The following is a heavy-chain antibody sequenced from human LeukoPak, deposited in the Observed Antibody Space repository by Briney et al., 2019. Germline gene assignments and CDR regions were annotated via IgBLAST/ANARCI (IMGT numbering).Heavy chain of an antibody. CDR1: GFTFSTYW. CDR3: GREVGGGSQH. CDR2: INSDGSRT. Sequence: GGSLRLSCAASGFTFSTYWMHWVPQAPGKGPVWVSRINSDGSRTGYADSVKGRFTISRDNAKNTLYLQMNSLRVEDTAVYYCGREVGGGSQHGGQGTLVSVSS. D-gene: IGHD2-15*01. J-gene: IGHJ4*02. V-gene: IGHV3-74*01.